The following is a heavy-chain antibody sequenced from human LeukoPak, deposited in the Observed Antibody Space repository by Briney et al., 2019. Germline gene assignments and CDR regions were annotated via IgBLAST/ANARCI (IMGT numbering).Heavy chain of an antibody. CDR2: IYYSGTT. V-gene: IGHV4-59*01. Sequence: KSSETLSLTCTVSGGSISNYYWSWIRQPPGKGLEWIGYIYYSGTTNYNPSLKSRVTISVGTSKNQFSLKLNSVTAADTAVYYCARGVYIAAAQYGYWGQGTLVTVSS. J-gene: IGHJ4*02. CDR3: ARGVYIAAAQYGY. D-gene: IGHD6-13*01. CDR1: GGSISNYY.